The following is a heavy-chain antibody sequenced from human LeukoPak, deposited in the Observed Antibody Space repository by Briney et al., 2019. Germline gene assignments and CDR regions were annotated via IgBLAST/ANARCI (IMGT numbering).Heavy chain of an antibody. D-gene: IGHD3-10*01. CDR1: GGSISSSSYY. CDR3: ARGSGDLNYYYYYMDV. Sequence: PSETLSLTCTVSGGSISSSSYYWGWIRQPPGKGLEWIGSIYYSGSTYYNPSLKSRVTISVDTSKNQFSLKLSSVTAADTAVYYCARGSGDLNYYYYYMDVWGKGTTVTVSS. J-gene: IGHJ6*03. CDR2: IYYSGST. V-gene: IGHV4-39*07.